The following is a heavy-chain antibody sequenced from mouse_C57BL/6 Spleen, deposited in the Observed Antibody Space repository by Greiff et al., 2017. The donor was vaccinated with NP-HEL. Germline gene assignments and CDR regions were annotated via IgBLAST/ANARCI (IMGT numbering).Heavy chain of an antibody. V-gene: IGHV3-6*01. CDR1: GYSITSGYY. CDR3: ARGNEYGAWFAY. J-gene: IGHJ3*01. Sequence: VQLKESGPGLVKPSQSLSLTCSVTGYSITSGYYWNWIRQFPGNKLEWMGYISYDGSNNYNPSLKNRISITRDTSKNQFFLKLNSVTTEDTATYYCARGNEYGAWFAYWGQGTLVTVSA. CDR2: ISYDGSN. D-gene: IGHD5-1*01.